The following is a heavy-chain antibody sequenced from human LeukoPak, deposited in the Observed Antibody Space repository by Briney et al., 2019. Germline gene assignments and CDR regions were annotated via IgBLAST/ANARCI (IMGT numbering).Heavy chain of an antibody. CDR3: ARGSYYDSSGYPNFDY. V-gene: IGHV4-39*01. Sequence: PSETLSLTCTVSGGSISSSSYYWGWIRQPPGKGLEWIGSIYYSGSTYYNPSLKSRVTISVDASKNQFSLKLSSVTAADTAVYYCARGSYYDSSGYPNFDYWGQGTLVTVSS. J-gene: IGHJ4*02. CDR2: IYYSGST. CDR1: GGSISSSSYY. D-gene: IGHD3-22*01.